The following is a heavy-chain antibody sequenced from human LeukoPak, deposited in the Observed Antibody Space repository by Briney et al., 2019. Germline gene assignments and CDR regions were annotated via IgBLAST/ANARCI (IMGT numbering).Heavy chain of an antibody. J-gene: IGHJ5*02. CDR3: QYGSGSYYNIPDNWFDP. Sequence: PGGSLRLSCAASGFTFSSYVMSWVRRAPGKGLEWVSSISDSGGDTYYADSVKGRFTISRDNSKSTLYLQMNSLRAEDTAVYYCQYGSGSYYNIPDNWFDPWGQGTLVTVSS. CDR1: GFTFSSYV. D-gene: IGHD3-10*01. V-gene: IGHV3-23*01. CDR2: ISDSGGDT.